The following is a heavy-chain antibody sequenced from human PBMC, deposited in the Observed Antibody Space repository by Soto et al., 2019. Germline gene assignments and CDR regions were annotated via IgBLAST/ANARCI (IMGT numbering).Heavy chain of an antibody. J-gene: IGHJ6*02. CDR2: LYNSGST. CDR1: GDSISDYY. D-gene: IGHD3-22*01. Sequence: PSETLSLTCTVSGDSISDYYWSWIRQPAGKGLEWIGRLYNSGSTKSNPSLKSRVTMSADTSKIQLSLSLRSVTAADTAIYYCARMYNSGYYRPEGDYYFYVMDVWGQGTMVTVSS. CDR3: ARMYNSGYYRPEGDYYFYVMDV. V-gene: IGHV4-4*07.